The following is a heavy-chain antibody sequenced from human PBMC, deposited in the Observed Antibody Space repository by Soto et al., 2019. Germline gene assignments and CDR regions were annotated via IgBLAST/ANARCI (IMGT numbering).Heavy chain of an antibody. CDR1: GGSISNTGYY. J-gene: IGHJ4*01. CDR2: IYYSGNT. V-gene: IGHV4-39*01. D-gene: IGHD2-15*01. CDR3: SWSPTEGGIYHYYFDF. Sequence: SETLSLTCTVSGGSISNTGYYWGWIRQPPGKGLEWIGSIYYSGNTNFNPSLKSRVTISVDTSRNQFFLGLDSVTAADTAVYYFSWSPTEGGIYHYYFDFWGQGTLVTVSS.